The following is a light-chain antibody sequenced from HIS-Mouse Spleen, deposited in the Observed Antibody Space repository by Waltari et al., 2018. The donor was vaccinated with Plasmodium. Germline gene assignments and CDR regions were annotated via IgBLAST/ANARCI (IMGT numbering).Light chain of an antibody. V-gene: IGKV3-15*01. CDR1: QSVSSN. Sequence: EIVMTQSPATLSVSPGERATLSCRASQSVSSNLAWYQQNPGQAPRLLIYGASTRATGIPARFSGSGSGTEFTLTISSLQSEDFAVYYWQQYNNWPAWTFGQGTKVEIK. CDR3: QQYNNWPAWT. CDR2: GAS. J-gene: IGKJ1*01.